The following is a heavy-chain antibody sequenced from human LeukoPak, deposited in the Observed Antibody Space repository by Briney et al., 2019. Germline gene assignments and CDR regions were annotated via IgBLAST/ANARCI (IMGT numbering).Heavy chain of an antibody. V-gene: IGHV4-59*01. CDR2: IYYSGST. Sequence: PSETLSLTCAVYGGSFSGYYWSWIRQPPGKGLEWIGYIYYSGSTNYNPSLKSRVTISVDTSKNQFSLKLSSVTAADTAVYYCARVDAFCSGGSCYGWFDPWGQGTLVTVSS. CDR1: GGSFSGYY. D-gene: IGHD2-15*01. CDR3: ARVDAFCSGGSCYGWFDP. J-gene: IGHJ5*02.